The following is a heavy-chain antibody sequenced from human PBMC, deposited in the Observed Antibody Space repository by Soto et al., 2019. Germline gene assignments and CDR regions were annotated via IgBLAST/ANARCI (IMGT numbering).Heavy chain of an antibody. CDR1: GFTFDDYA. CDR2: ISWNGDAT. CDR3: ANLPLFGSGFDC. D-gene: IGHD3-10*01. J-gene: IGHJ4*02. V-gene: IGHV3-9*01. Sequence: EVQLVESGGALVQPGGSLRLSCTASGFTFDDYAIHWVRQAPGKGLEWISGISWNGDATGYADSVKGRFTISRDNAKNSLYLQMNCLRTEDTAMYFCANLPLFGSGFDCWGQGTLVTVAS.